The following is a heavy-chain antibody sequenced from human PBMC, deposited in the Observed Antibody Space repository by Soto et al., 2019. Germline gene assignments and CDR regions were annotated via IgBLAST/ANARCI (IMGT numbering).Heavy chain of an antibody. CDR1: GFTFSCSA. J-gene: IGHJ6*01. D-gene: IGHD3-3*01. CDR3: TSRFLEWLPAYYGMDV. V-gene: IGHV3-73*01. CDR2: IRSKANSYAT. Sequence: GGSLRLSCAASGFTFSCSAMHWVRQASGKGLEWVGRIRSKANSYATAYAASVKGRFTISRDDSKNTAYLQMNSLKTEDTAVYYCTSRFLEWLPAYYGMDVWGQGTTVTVSS.